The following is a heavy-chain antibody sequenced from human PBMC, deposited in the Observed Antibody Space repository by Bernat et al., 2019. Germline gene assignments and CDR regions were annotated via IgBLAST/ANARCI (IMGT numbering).Heavy chain of an antibody. J-gene: IGHJ4*02. CDR1: GFSLSTSGVG. CDR2: IYWDDDK. V-gene: IGHV2-5*02. CDR3: AHKGPQPGRYGDYFAY. D-gene: IGHD4-17*01. Sequence: QITLKESGPTLVKPTQTLTLTCTFSGFSLSTSGVGVDWIRQPPGKALEWLARIYWDDDKRYSPSLKSRLTITKDTSKNQVVLTMSNMDPLDPATYYCAHKGPQPGRYGDYFAYWGQGTLVTVSS.